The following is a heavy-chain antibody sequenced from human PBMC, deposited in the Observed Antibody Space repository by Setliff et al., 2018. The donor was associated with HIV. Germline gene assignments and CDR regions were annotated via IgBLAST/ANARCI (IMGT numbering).Heavy chain of an antibody. D-gene: IGHD1-26*01. V-gene: IGHV3-9*01. CDR3: AIYGGGIYY. J-gene: IGHJ4*02. Sequence: GGSLRLSCAASGFTFDDYAMHWVRQPPGKGLEWVSGNTWNSNNTGYADSVKGRFTISRDNAKNSLYLQMNSLRPDDTAFYYCAIYGGGIYYWGQGTLVTVSS. CDR2: NTWNSNNT. CDR1: GFTFDDYA.